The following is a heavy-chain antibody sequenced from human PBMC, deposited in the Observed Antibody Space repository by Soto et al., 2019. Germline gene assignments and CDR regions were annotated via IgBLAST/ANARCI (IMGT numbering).Heavy chain of an antibody. D-gene: IGHD1-26*01. CDR1: GFTFSDYT. CDR3: AKDGTHLWSKQYYFDS. J-gene: IGHJ4*02. CDR2: ILYDESDQ. Sequence: QVQLVESGGGVVQPGRSLRLSCSASGFTFSDYTMHWVRQAPGRGLEWVAIILYDESDQYYSDSVNGRFTISRDNSKNTLYLQMHSLTTEDTAVYYCAKDGTHLWSKQYYFDSWGQGALVTVSS. V-gene: IGHV3-30*18.